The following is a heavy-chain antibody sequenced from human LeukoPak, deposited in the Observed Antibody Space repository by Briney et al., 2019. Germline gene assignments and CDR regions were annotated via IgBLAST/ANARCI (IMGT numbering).Heavy chain of an antibody. J-gene: IGHJ4*02. CDR2: IRSKANSYAT. D-gene: IGHD3-3*01. Sequence: GGSLRLSCAASGFSFSGSTMHWVRQASGKGLEWLGRIRSKANSYATVYAASVKGRFIISRDDSKNTVYLQMNSLKTEDTAVYYCTSPITIFGVVAKNYWGQGTLVTVSP. CDR1: GFSFSGST. CDR3: TSPITIFGVVAKNY. V-gene: IGHV3-73*01.